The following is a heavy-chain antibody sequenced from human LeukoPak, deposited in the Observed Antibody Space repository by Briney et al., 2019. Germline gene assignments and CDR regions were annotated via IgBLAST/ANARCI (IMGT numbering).Heavy chain of an antibody. V-gene: IGHV1-46*01. Sequence: ASVKVSCKASGYTLTSYYMHWVRQAPGQGLEWMGIINPSGGSTSYAQKFQGRVTMTRDTSTSTVYMELSSLRSEDTAVYYCAREVAAAGTIDYWGQGTLVTVSS. J-gene: IGHJ4*02. CDR1: GYTLTSYY. CDR2: INPSGGST. CDR3: AREVAAAGTIDY. D-gene: IGHD6-13*01.